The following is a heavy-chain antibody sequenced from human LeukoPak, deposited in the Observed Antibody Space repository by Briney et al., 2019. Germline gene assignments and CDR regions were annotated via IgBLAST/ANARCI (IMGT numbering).Heavy chain of an antibody. Sequence: SETLSLTCTVSGGSVSSGSYYWSWIRQPPGKGLEWIGYIYYSGSTNYNPSLKSRVTISVDTSKNQFSLKLSSVTAADTAVYYCATLRYCSGGSCFPKYFQHWGQGTLVTVSS. CDR2: IYYSGST. V-gene: IGHV4-61*01. J-gene: IGHJ1*01. D-gene: IGHD2-15*01. CDR3: ATLRYCSGGSCFPKYFQH. CDR1: GGSVSSGSYY.